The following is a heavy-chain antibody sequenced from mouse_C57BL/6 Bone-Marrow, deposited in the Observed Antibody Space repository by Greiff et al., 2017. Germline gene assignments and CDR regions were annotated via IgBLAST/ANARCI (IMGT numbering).Heavy chain of an antibody. CDR1: GFTFSSYA. Sequence: DVMLVESGGGLVKPGGSLKLSCAASGFTFSSYAMSWVRQTPEKRLEWVATISDGGSYTNYPDNVKGRFTISRDNAKNNLYLQMSHLKSEDTAMYYCARDRRAYYSNWNYFDYWGQGTTLTVSS. D-gene: IGHD2-5*01. V-gene: IGHV5-4*01. CDR3: ARDRRAYYSNWNYFDY. CDR2: ISDGGSYT. J-gene: IGHJ2*01.